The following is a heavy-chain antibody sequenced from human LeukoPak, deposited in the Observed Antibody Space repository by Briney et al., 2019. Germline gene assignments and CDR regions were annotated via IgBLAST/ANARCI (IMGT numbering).Heavy chain of an antibody. J-gene: IGHJ5*02. CDR1: GYTFTSYD. CDR2: MNPNSGNT. CDR3: ARGQRVVVPAAIKYWFDP. D-gene: IGHD2-2*02. Sequence: ASVKVSCKASGYTFTSYDINWVRQATGQGLEWMGWMNPNSGNTGYAQKFQGRVTITRNTSISTAYMELSSLRSEDTAVYYCARGQRVVVPAAIKYWFDPWGQGPLVSVSS. V-gene: IGHV1-8*03.